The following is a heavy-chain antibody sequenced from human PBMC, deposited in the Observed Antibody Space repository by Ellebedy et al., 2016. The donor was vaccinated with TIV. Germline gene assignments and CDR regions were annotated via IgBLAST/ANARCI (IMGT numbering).Heavy chain of an antibody. D-gene: IGHD3-9*01. Sequence: PGGSLRLSCAASGLTFSSHAMSWVRQAPGKGLEWVSSITESGGNTYYADSVKGRFTIPRDNSKNTLYLQMNSLRVEDTAVYYCARGTLNNDWGLGFWGQGTLVTVSS. CDR1: GLTFSSHA. CDR3: ARGTLNNDWGLGF. CDR2: ITESGGNT. J-gene: IGHJ4*02. V-gene: IGHV3-23*01.